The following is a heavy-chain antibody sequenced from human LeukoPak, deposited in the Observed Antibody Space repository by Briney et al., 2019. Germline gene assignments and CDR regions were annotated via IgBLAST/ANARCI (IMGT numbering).Heavy chain of an antibody. D-gene: IGHD2-2*01. J-gene: IGHJ4*02. CDR1: GGSISSSSYY. V-gene: IGHV4-39*01. CDR2: IYYSGST. CDR3: ARRTSSTFDY. Sequence: SETLSLTCTVSGGSISSSSYYWGWFRQPPGKGLEWIGSIYYSGSTYYNPSLKSRVTISVDTSKNQFSLKLSSVTAADTAVYYCARRTSSTFDYWGQGTLVTVSS.